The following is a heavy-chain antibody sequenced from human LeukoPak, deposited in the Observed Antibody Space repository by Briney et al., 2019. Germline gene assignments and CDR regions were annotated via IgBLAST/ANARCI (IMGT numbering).Heavy chain of an antibody. Sequence: ASVKVSCKASGYTLTSYDINWVRQATGQGLEWMGWMNPNSGNTGYAQKFQGRVTITADKSTSTAYMELSSLRSEDTAVYYCARAPYSSGWWHYYYYMDVWGQGTLVTVSS. CDR2: MNPNSGNT. CDR1: GYTLTSYD. CDR3: ARAPYSSGWWHYYYYMDV. D-gene: IGHD6-19*01. J-gene: IGHJ6*03. V-gene: IGHV1-8*03.